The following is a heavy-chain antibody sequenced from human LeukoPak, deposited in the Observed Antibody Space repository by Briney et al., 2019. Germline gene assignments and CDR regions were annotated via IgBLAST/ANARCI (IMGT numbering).Heavy chain of an antibody. CDR1: GFTFTDYY. D-gene: IGHD2-21*02. Sequence: GSSVQVSCKASGFTFTDYYMHWVRQAPGQGLEWMGYISPNNGGTYSAQKFRGRVSKTRDTSIITAYMDQSRLTSDDAAVYSCAPSAYCGADCYFSFDNWGQGTLVTVSS. CDR2: ISPNNGGT. J-gene: IGHJ4*02. V-gene: IGHV1-2*02. CDR3: APSAYCGADCYFSFDN.